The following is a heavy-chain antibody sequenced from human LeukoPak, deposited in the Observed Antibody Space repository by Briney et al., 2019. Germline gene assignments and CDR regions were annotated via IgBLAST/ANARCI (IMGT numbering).Heavy chain of an antibody. Sequence: PGGSLRLSCAASGFTFSSYSMNWVRQAPGKGLEWVSSISSSSSYIYYADSVKGRFTISRDNAKNSLYLQMNSLRAEDTAVYYCARESPRGRYFDYWGQGTLVTVSS. CDR3: ARESPRGRYFDY. CDR1: GFTFSSYS. D-gene: IGHD3-10*01. CDR2: ISSSSSYI. V-gene: IGHV3-21*01. J-gene: IGHJ4*02.